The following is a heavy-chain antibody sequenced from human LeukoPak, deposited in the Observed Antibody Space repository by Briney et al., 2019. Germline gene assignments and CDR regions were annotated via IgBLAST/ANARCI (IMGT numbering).Heavy chain of an antibody. Sequence: GGSLRLSWAASGFTFNNYWMHWVRQAPGTGLVWVSRITSDGSSTSYADSVKGRFTSSRDNAKNTLYLQMNSLRAEDTAVYDCARDKAVGAPFDYWGQGTLVTVSS. J-gene: IGHJ4*02. V-gene: IGHV3-74*01. CDR3: ARDKAVGAPFDY. CDR1: GFTFNNYW. D-gene: IGHD1-26*01. CDR2: ITSDGSST.